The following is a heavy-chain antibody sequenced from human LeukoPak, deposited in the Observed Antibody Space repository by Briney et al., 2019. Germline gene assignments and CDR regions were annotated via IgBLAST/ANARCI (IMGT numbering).Heavy chain of an antibody. D-gene: IGHD3-10*01. Sequence: SAKVSCKASGGTFSNFAISWVRQAPGQGLEWMGGIIPIFGTANYAQKFQGRVTIITGESTGTAYMELSSLISEDTAVYYCARGPLFYGSGVTYFDDWGQGTLVTVSS. CDR3: ARGPLFYGSGVTYFDD. V-gene: IGHV1-69*05. CDR1: GGTFSNFA. J-gene: IGHJ4*02. CDR2: IIPIFGTA.